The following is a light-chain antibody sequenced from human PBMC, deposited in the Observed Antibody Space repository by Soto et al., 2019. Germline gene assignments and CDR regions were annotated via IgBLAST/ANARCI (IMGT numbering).Light chain of an antibody. CDR2: EVS. J-gene: IGLJ3*02. V-gene: IGLV2-14*01. CDR3: GSYTTTSTWV. CDR1: SSDVGGYNY. Sequence: QSALTQPASVSGSPGQSITISCTGTSSDVGGYNYVSWYQQHPGKAPKFMIYEVSNRPSGVSNRFSGSKSGNTASLTISGLQAEDEADYYCGSYTTTSTWVFGGGTKLTVL.